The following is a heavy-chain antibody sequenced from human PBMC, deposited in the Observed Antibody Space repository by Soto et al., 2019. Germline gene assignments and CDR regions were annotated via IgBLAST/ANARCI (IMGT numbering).Heavy chain of an antibody. D-gene: IGHD6-13*01. J-gene: IGHJ2*01. Sequence: QVQLQESGPGLVKPSGTLSLTCAVSSGSISSSNWWSWVRQPPGKGLEWIGEIYHSGSTNYNPSLKSRVTIAVDKSKNQFSLKLSSVTAADTAVYYWAGYGYSSSWSYWYFDLWGRGTLVTVSS. CDR1: SGSISSSNW. V-gene: IGHV4-4*02. CDR2: IYHSGST. CDR3: AGYGYSSSWSYWYFDL.